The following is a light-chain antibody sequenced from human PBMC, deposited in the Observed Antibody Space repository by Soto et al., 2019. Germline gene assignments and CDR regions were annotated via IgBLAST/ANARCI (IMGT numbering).Light chain of an antibody. CDR2: AVT. CDR1: SSDVGGYDY. V-gene: IGLV2-14*03. J-gene: IGLJ2*01. CDR3: SSYTSSGTVL. Sequence: QSALTQPASVSGSPGQSITVSCTGTSSDVGGYDYVCWYQQHPGKAPKLIIYAVTNRPSGVSNRFSGSKSGNTASLSISGLKAEDEADYYCSSYTSSGTVLFGGGTQLTVL.